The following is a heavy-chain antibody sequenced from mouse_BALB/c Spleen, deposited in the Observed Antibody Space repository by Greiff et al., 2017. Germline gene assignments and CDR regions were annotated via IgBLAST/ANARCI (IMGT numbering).Heavy chain of an antibody. CDR1: GYAFSSSW. V-gene: IGHV1-82*01. Sequence: QVQLQQSGPELVKPGASVKISCKASGYAFSSSWMNWVKQRPGQGLEWIGRIYPGDGDTNYNGKFKGKATLNVDKSSNTAYMQLSSLTSEDSAVYYCARNLGAMDYWGQGTSVTVSS. CDR2: IYPGDGDT. CDR3: ARNLGAMDY. J-gene: IGHJ4*01.